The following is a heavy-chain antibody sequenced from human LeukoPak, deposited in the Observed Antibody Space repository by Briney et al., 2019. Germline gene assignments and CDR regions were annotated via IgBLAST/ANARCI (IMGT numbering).Heavy chain of an antibody. J-gene: IGHJ4*02. Sequence: PGGSLRLSCAASGFTFSSYAMSWVRQAPGKGLEWVSAISGSGGSTYYADSVKARFTISRDNSKNTLYLQMNSLRAEDTAVYYCAKESTVNTRSSYGYWGQGTLVTVSS. V-gene: IGHV3-23*01. CDR3: AKESTVNTRSSYGY. CDR2: ISGSGGST. CDR1: GFTFSSYA. D-gene: IGHD4-17*01.